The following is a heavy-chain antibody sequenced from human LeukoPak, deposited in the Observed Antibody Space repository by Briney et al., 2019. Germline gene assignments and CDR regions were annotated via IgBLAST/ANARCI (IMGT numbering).Heavy chain of an antibody. V-gene: IGHV3-23*01. CDR3: ANSFEKYSSSAIDYYMDV. CDR1: GFTLSSYA. D-gene: IGHD6-6*01. CDR2: IRGSGGRT. Sequence: GGSLRLSCAASGFTLSSYAMSWVRQAPGKGLEWVSGIRGSGGRTYYADSAKGRITISRDNSKNTLYLQMNSLRAEDTAVYFCANSFEKYSSSAIDYYMDVWGKGTTVTVSS. J-gene: IGHJ6*03.